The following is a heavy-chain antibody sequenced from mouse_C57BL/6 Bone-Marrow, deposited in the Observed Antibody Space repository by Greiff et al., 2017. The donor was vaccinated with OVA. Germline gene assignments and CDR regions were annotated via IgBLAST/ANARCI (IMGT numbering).Heavy chain of an antibody. CDR1: GYAFSSSW. D-gene: IGHD1-1*01. Sequence: QVQLQQSGPELVKPGASVKISCKASGYAFSSSWMNWVKQRPGKGLEWIGRIYLGDGDTNYNGKFKGKATLTADKSSSTAYMQLSSLTSEDSAVYFCASSYYGRGMDYWGQGTSVTVSS. CDR2: IYLGDGDT. V-gene: IGHV1-82*01. J-gene: IGHJ4*01. CDR3: ASSYYGRGMDY.